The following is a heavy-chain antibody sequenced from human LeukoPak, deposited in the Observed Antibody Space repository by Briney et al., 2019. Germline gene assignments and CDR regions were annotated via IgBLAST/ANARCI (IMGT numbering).Heavy chain of an antibody. Sequence: SETLSLTCTVSGGSISSSSYYWGWIRQPAGKGLEWIGRIYTSGSTNYNPSLKSRVTMSVDTSKNQFSLKLSSVTAADTAVYYCAREGGSIYFDYWGQGTLVTVSS. CDR2: IYTSGST. CDR1: GGSISSSSYY. CDR3: AREGGSIYFDY. D-gene: IGHD5-12*01. V-gene: IGHV4-61*02. J-gene: IGHJ4*02.